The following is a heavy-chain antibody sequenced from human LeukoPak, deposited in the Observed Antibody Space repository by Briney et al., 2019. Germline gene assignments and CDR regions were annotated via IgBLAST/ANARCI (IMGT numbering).Heavy chain of an antibody. V-gene: IGHV4-4*07. J-gene: IGHJ5*02. CDR3: ARSSPTIAALDH. CDR2: IYTSGST. CDR1: GGSISSYY. Sequence: SETLSLTCTVSGGSISSYYWSWIRQPAGKGLEWIGRIYTSGSTNYNPSLKSRVTMSVDTSKNRFSLKLSSVTAADTAVYYCARSSPTIAALDHWGQGTLVTVSS. D-gene: IGHD6-6*01.